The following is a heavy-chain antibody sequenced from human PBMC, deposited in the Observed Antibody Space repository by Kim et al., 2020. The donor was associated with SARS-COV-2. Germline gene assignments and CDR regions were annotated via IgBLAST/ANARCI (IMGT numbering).Heavy chain of an antibody. CDR2: SGRST. Sequence: SGRSTYYADSVKGRLTIARDKTKNKVYVQMDSLGAEDTAVYYCAKGKPHNYWGQGTLVIVS. J-gene: IGHJ4*02. V-gene: IGHV3-23*01. CDR3: AKGKPHNY.